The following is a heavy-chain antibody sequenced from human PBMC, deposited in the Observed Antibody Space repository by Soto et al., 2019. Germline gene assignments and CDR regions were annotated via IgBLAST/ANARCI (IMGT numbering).Heavy chain of an antibody. CDR2: IDNGGTNT. D-gene: IGHD3-10*01. J-gene: IGHJ3*02. Sequence: PGGFLRLSCAGSGYNFGGFWMHWVRQAPGKGLVWVSRIDNGGTNTVYADAVKGRFTIFRDNAKNTLYLQMNSLRAEDTAVYYCAKDRGRPDAFNIWGQGTMVTVSS. CDR3: AKDRGRPDAFNI. CDR1: GYNFGGFW. V-gene: IGHV3-74*01.